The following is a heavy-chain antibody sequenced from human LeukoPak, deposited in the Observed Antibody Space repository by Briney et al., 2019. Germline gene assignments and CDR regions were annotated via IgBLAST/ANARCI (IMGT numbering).Heavy chain of an antibody. CDR2: IYPGDSDT. Sequence: GESLKISCKGSGYSFTSYWIGWVRQMPGKGLEWMGIIYPGDSDTRYSPSFQGQVTISAAKSISNAYPQWSSLKASDTAMYYCARVPYDSSGEYYGGLWDYWGQGTLVTASS. J-gene: IGHJ4*02. CDR1: GYSFTSYW. CDR3: ARVPYDSSGEYYGGLWDY. V-gene: IGHV5-51*01. D-gene: IGHD3-22*01.